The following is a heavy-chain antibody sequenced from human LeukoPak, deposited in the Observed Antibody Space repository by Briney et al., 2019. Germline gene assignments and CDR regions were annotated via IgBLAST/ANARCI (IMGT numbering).Heavy chain of an antibody. Sequence: SETLSLACAVYGGSFSGYYWSWIRQPPGKGLEWIGEINHSGSTNYNPSLKSRGTISVDTSKNQFSLKLYSVTAADTAVYYCARVQVGSWYWGQGTLVTVSS. CDR3: ARVQVGSWY. CDR2: INHSGST. J-gene: IGHJ4*02. V-gene: IGHV4-34*01. D-gene: IGHD6-13*01. CDR1: GGSFSGYY.